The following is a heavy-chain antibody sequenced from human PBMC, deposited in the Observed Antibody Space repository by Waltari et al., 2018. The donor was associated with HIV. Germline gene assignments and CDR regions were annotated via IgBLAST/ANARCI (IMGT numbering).Heavy chain of an antibody. CDR2: IYNSGST. Sequence: QVQLQESGPGLVKPSETLSLTCPVHGGSVSRYQSNWFRQPPGTGLEWIAYIYNSGSTNYNPSLKSRVTISVDTSKNQFSLELSSVTAADTAVYYCARGRHSSGYSLWYFDLWGRGTLVTVSS. CDR3: ARGRHSSGYSLWYFDL. V-gene: IGHV4-59*02. D-gene: IGHD3-22*01. CDR1: GGSVSRYQ. J-gene: IGHJ2*01.